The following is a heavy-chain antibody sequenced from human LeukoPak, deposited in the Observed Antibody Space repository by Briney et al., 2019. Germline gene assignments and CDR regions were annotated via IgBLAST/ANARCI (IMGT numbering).Heavy chain of an antibody. CDR1: GGSISSSSYY. J-gene: IGHJ5*02. D-gene: IGHD3-9*01. CDR2: IYYSGST. V-gene: IGHV4-39*01. CDR3: ARHVLRYFGSPNWFDP. Sequence: SETLSLTCTVSGGSISSSSYYWGWIRQPPGKGLEWIGSIYYSGSTYYNPSLKSRVTISVDTSKNQFSLKLSSVTAADTAVYYCARHVLRYFGSPNWFDPWGQGTLVTVSS.